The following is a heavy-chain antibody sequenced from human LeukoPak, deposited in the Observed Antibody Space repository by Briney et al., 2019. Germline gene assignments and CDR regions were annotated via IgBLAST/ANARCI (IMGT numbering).Heavy chain of an antibody. V-gene: IGHV3-64*01. CDR2: ISSNGGST. D-gene: IGHD6-19*01. J-gene: IGHJ4*02. Sequence: GGSLRLSCAASGFTFSTYAIHWVRQAPGKGLEYVSAISSNGGSTFYANSVKGRFIVSRDNSKNTLYLQMGSLRAEDLAVYYCARRAPGFSSGWLDYWGQGTLVTVSS. CDR3: ARRAPGFSSGWLDY. CDR1: GFTFSTYA.